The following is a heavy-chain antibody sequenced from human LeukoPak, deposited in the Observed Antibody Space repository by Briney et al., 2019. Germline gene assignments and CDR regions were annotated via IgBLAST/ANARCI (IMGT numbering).Heavy chain of an antibody. CDR2: INHSGST. Sequence: PSETLSLTCAVYGGSFSGYYWSWIRQPPGKGLEWIGEINHSGSTNYNPSLKSRVTISVDTSKNQFSLKLSSVTAADTAVYYCARGGGSYFLGDAFDIWGQGTMVTVSS. CDR1: GGSFSGYY. CDR3: ARGGGSYFLGDAFDI. J-gene: IGHJ3*02. V-gene: IGHV4-34*01. D-gene: IGHD1-26*01.